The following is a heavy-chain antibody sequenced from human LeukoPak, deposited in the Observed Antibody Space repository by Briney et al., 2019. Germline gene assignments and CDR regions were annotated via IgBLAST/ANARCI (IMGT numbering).Heavy chain of an antibody. CDR2: IHYSGST. D-gene: IGHD3-10*01. CDR1: GGSISSSNYY. J-gene: IGHJ4*02. V-gene: IGHV4-39*01. Sequence: SETLSLTCTVSGGSISSSNYYWGRIRQPPGKGLEWIGSIHYSGSTYYNPSLKSRVTVSVDTSKNQFTVNLSSVTAADTAVYYCTRHFGSGRDDYWGQGTLVTVSS. CDR3: TRHFGSGRDDY.